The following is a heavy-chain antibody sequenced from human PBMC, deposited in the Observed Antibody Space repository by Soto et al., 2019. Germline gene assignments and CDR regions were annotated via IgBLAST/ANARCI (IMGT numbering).Heavy chain of an antibody. CDR2: ISSSGKTI. J-gene: IGHJ4*02. D-gene: IGHD5-12*01. Sequence: PGGSLRLSCAASGFTFTNYEMNWVRQAPGKGLEWISYISSSGKTISYADSVKGRFTISRDNAKNSLYLQMNSLRAEDTAVYYCARDPEKYSGSDLGIDYWGQGTLVTVPS. CDR3: ARDPEKYSGSDLGIDY. CDR1: GFTFTNYE. V-gene: IGHV3-48*03.